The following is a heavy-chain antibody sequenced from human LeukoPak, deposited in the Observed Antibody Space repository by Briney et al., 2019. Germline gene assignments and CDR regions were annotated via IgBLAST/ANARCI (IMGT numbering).Heavy chain of an antibody. J-gene: IGHJ4*02. CDR1: GFTLDDYA. Sequence: GGSLRLSCAAPGFTLDDYAMHWVGQAQGKGLGWVSGISWNSGSIGYADSVKGRFTISRDNAKNSLYLQMNSLRAEDTALYYCARKGSSLGGFDYWGQGTLVTVSS. D-gene: IGHD6-13*01. V-gene: IGHV3-9*01. CDR2: ISWNSGSI. CDR3: ARKGSSLGGFDY.